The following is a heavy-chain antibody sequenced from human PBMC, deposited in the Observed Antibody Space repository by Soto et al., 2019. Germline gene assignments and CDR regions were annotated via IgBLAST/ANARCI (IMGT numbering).Heavy chain of an antibody. J-gene: IGHJ4*02. Sequence: QVQLVQSGAEVKKPGSSVKVSCKASGGTFSSYAISWVRQAPGQGLEWMGGIIPIFGTANYAQKFQGRVTITADESTSTAYMELSSLRSEDTALYYCARDQREAGRIGYYFDYWGQGTLVTVSS. CDR3: ARDQREAGRIGYYFDY. CDR2: IIPIFGTA. V-gene: IGHV1-69*01. CDR1: GGTFSSYA.